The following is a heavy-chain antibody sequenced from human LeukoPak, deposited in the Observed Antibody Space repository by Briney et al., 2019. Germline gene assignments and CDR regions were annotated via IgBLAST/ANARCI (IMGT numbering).Heavy chain of an antibody. Sequence: SETLSLTCAVYGGSFSGYYWSWIRQPPGKGLEWIGEINHSGGTNYNPSLKSRVTISVDTSKNQFSLKLSSVTAADTAVYYCARVPRIVLMVYAIRGGFDYWGQGTLVTVSS. J-gene: IGHJ4*02. V-gene: IGHV4-34*01. D-gene: IGHD2-8*01. CDR3: ARVPRIVLMVYAIRGGFDY. CDR2: INHSGGT. CDR1: GGSFSGYY.